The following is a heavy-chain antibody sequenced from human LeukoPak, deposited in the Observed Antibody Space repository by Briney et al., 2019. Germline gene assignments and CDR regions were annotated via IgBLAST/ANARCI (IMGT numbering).Heavy chain of an antibody. CDR3: ARDPPMYYYDSSGYYHPFDY. D-gene: IGHD3-22*01. V-gene: IGHV4-34*01. CDR1: GGSFSGYY. J-gene: IGHJ4*02. CDR2: INHSGST. Sequence: SETLSLTCAVYGGSFSGYYWSWIRQPPGKGLEGIGEINHSGSTNYNPSLKSRVTISVDTSKNQFSLKLSSVTAADTAVYYCARDPPMYYYDSSGYYHPFDYWGQGTLVTVSS.